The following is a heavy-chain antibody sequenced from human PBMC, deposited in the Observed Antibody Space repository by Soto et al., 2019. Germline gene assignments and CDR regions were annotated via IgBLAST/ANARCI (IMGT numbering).Heavy chain of an antibody. Sequence: QVQLQESGPGLVKPSQTLSLTCTVSGGSISSGDYYWSWIRQPPGKGLEWIGYIYYSGSTYYNPSLKSRVTISVDTSKSQFSLKLSSVTAADTAVYYCARGRSYYYDSSDTDAFDIWGQGTMVTVSS. V-gene: IGHV4-30-4*01. CDR2: IYYSGST. CDR1: GGSISSGDYY. J-gene: IGHJ3*02. D-gene: IGHD3-22*01. CDR3: ARGRSYYYDSSDTDAFDI.